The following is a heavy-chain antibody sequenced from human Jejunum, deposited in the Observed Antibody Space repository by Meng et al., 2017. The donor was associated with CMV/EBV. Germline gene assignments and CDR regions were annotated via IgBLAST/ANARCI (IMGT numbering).Heavy chain of an antibody. CDR1: GFTFSTYG. CDR3: AKDLGASGWFETFDS. D-gene: IGHD6-19*01. J-gene: IGHJ4*02. Sequence: GFTFSTYGLHWVRLAPGRGLEWVALIRYDGNNKYYTDSVKGRFTISRDNSRSTLFLQMNSLGVEDTAVYYCAKDLGASGWFETFDSWGQGTLVTVSS. CDR2: IRYDGNNK. V-gene: IGHV3-30*02.